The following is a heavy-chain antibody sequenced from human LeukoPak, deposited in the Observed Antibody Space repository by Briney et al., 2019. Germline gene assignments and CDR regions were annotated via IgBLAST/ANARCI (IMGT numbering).Heavy chain of an antibody. D-gene: IGHD1-1*01. Sequence: SETLSLTCTVSGGSISSYYWSWIRQPAGKGLECIGRIYISGSTNYNPSLKSRVTMSVDTSKNQFSLKLSSVTAADTAVYYCARDRGTWNDDGFDYWGQGTLVTVPS. J-gene: IGHJ4*02. CDR3: ARDRGTWNDDGFDY. V-gene: IGHV4-4*07. CDR2: IYISGST. CDR1: GGSISSYY.